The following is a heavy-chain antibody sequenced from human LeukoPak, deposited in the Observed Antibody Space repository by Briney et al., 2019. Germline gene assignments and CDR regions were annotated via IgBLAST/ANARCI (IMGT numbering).Heavy chain of an antibody. CDR2: IIPIFGTA. CDR1: GGTFSSYA. Sequence: VASVKVSCKASGGTFSSYAISWVRQAPGQGLEWMGGIIPIFGTANYAQKFQGRVTITADESTSTAYMELSSLRSEDTAVYYCARDPGGYSYGLRFDPWGQGTLVTVSS. D-gene: IGHD5-18*01. J-gene: IGHJ5*02. CDR3: ARDPGGYSYGLRFDP. V-gene: IGHV1-69*13.